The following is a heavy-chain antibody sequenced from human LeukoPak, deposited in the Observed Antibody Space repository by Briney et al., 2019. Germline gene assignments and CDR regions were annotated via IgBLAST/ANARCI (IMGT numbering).Heavy chain of an antibody. V-gene: IGHV3-30*03. J-gene: IGHJ3*02. Sequence: GGSLRLSCAASGFTFSSYGMHWVRQAPGKGLEWVAVISYDGSNKYYADSVKGRFTISRDNAKNSLYLQMNSLRAEDTAVYYCARADKGGSSSPRAAFDIWGQGTVVTVSS. CDR1: GFTFSSYG. D-gene: IGHD6-13*01. CDR3: ARADKGGSSSPRAAFDI. CDR2: ISYDGSNK.